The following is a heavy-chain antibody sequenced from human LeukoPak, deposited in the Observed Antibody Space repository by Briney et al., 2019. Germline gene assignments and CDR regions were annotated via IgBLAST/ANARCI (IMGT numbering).Heavy chain of an antibody. CDR1: GGSFSSYV. CDR2: IIPVLGVS. V-gene: IGHV1-69*04. Sequence: SVKVSCKASGGSFSSYVITWVRQAPGQGLEWMGRIIPVLGVSNLAQKFEGRVTITADKSTNTAHMELRRLESGDTAVYYCTREGVYAPDPSSYHRDAFDIWGQGTVVIVSS. J-gene: IGHJ3*02. CDR3: TREGVYAPDPSSYHRDAFDI. D-gene: IGHD3-16*02.